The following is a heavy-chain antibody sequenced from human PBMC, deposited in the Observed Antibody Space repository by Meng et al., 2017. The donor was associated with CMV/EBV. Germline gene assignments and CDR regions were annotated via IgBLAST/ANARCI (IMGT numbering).Heavy chain of an antibody. D-gene: IGHD3-10*01. V-gene: IGHV3-48*04. J-gene: IGHJ4*02. Sequence: GESLKISCAASGFTFSSYSMNRVRQAPGKGLEWVSYISSSSSTIYYADSVKGRFTISRDNAKNSLYLQMNSLRAEDTAVYYCASLRGWFDYWGQGTLVTVSS. CDR2: ISSSSSTI. CDR1: GFTFSSYS. CDR3: ASLRGWFDY.